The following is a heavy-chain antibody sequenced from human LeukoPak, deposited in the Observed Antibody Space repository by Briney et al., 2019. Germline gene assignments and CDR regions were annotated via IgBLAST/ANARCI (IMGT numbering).Heavy chain of an antibody. CDR2: ISSSGSTI. D-gene: IGHD5-12*01. CDR3: ARDWSGYASFFDY. CDR1: GFTFTSYN. J-gene: IGHJ4*02. Sequence: QPGGSLRLSCAASGFTFTSYNMNWVRQAPGKGLEWVSYISSSGSTIYYADSVKGRFTISRDNAKNSLYLQMNSLRAEDTAVYYCARDWSGYASFFDYWGQGTLVTVSS. V-gene: IGHV3-48*03.